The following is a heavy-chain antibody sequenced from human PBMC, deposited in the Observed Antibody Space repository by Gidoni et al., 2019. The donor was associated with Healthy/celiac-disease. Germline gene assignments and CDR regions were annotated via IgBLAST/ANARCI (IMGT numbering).Heavy chain of an antibody. CDR1: GFTFSNAW. CDR3: IGGITMVRGVIISHDAFDI. V-gene: IGHV3-15*01. D-gene: IGHD3-10*01. Sequence: EVQLVESGGGLVKPGGSLRLSCAASGFTFSNAWINWVRQAPGQGLEWVGRIKSKTDGGTTDYAAPVKGRLTISRDDSKNTLYLQMNSLKTEDTAVYYCIGGITMVRGVIISHDAFDIWGQGTMVTVSS. CDR2: IKSKTDGGTT. J-gene: IGHJ3*02.